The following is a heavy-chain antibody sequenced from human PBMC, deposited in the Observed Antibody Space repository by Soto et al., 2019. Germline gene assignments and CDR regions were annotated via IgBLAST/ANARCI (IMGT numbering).Heavy chain of an antibody. J-gene: IGHJ5*02. Sequence: EVQLVESGGGLVQPGGSLRLSCAASGFTFSSYSMNWVRQAPGKGLEWVSYISSSSSTIYYADSVKGRFTISRDNAKNSLYLQIESLRDEDTAVDYWAREAQRDLNWFDPWGQGTLVTVSS. V-gene: IGHV3-48*02. CDR3: AREAQRDLNWFDP. CDR2: ISSSSSTI. CDR1: GFTFSSYS.